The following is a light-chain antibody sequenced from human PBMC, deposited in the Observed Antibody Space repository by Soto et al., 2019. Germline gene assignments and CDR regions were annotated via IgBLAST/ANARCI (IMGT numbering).Light chain of an antibody. CDR1: SSDAGGYKY. CDR2: DVS. Sequence: QSALTQPASVSGSPGQSITISCTETSSDAGGYKYVSWYQQHPGKAPKLMIYDVSNRPSGVSNRFSGSKSGNTASLTISGLQAEDEADYYCSSYTSSSTLGVFGTGTKLTVL. J-gene: IGLJ1*01. V-gene: IGLV2-14*01. CDR3: SSYTSSSTLGV.